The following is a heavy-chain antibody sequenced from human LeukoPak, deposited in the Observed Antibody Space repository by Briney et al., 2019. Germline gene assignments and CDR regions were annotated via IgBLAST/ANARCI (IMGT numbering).Heavy chain of an antibody. CDR3: ARGLKPPWDSTDYHD. D-gene: IGHD5-12*01. V-gene: IGHV1-46*01. Sequence: EASVKVSCKASGYTFTGYYIHWVRQAPGQGLEWMGIINPSGGSTSYAQKFQGRVAMTRDTSTSTVYMELSSLRSEDTAVYYCARGLKPPWDSTDYHDWGQGTLVTVSS. J-gene: IGHJ4*02. CDR1: GYTFTGYY. CDR2: INPSGGST.